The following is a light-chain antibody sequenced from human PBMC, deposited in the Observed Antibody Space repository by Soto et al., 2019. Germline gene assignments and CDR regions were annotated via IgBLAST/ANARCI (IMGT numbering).Light chain of an antibody. J-gene: IGLJ1*01. CDR2: STT. CDR3: LLYYGGSDV. CDR1: TGPVTSGFY. Sequence: QTVGTQEPSLTVSPGGTVTLTCASITGPVTSGFYPHWVQQKPGQAPRTLSYSTTNKHSWTPARFSGSLLGGKAALTLSGVQPEDEADYDCLLYYGGSDVFVAGTKLTVL. V-gene: IGLV7-43*01.